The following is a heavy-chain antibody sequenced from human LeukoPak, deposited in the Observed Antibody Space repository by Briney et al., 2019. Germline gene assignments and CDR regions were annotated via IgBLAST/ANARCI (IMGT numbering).Heavy chain of an antibody. CDR1: GGSISSGSYY. J-gene: IGHJ5*02. CDR3: ASTLLGSCSGGSCPLVP. D-gene: IGHD2-15*01. V-gene: IGHV4-39*01. CDR2: MYFSGST. Sequence: PSETLSLTCTVSGGSISSGSYYWSWIRQPPGKGLQWIGSMYFSGSTYYNPSLKSRVTIYVDTSKNQFSLKLSSVTAADTAVYYCASTLLGSCSGGSCPLVPWGQGTLVTVSS.